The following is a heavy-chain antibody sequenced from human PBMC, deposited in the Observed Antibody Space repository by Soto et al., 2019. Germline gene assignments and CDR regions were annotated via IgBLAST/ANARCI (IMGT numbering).Heavy chain of an antibody. Sequence: EVQLVESGGGLVQPGRSLRLSCAASGFIFDEYAMHWVRQAPGKGLEWVSSISWNSGNIGYAHSVKGRFTISRDNAKNSLYLQMNIVRGEDTALYYCAKGASTTVFAFNDYWGQGTLVTVSS. CDR3: AKGASTTVFAFNDY. J-gene: IGHJ4*02. CDR1: GFIFDEYA. V-gene: IGHV3-9*01. CDR2: ISWNSGNI. D-gene: IGHD4-17*01.